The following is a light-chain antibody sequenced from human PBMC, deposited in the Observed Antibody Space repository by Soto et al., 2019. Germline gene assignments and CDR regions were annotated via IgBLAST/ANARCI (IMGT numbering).Light chain of an antibody. CDR3: QQSNSIPYT. V-gene: IGKV1-39*01. J-gene: IGKJ2*01. CDR2: AAS. CDR1: QSISNF. Sequence: DIPMTQSPSSLSASVGDRVAITCRAGQSISNFLNWYQQKPGTAPKLLIYAASRLQSDVPSRFSGSGSGTAFTLTINSLQPEDVAPYYCQQSNSIPYTFGQGTKLEI.